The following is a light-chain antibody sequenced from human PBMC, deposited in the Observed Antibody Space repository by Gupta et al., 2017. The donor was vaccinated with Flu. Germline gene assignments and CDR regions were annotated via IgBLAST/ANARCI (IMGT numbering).Light chain of an antibody. J-gene: IGKJ1*01. CDR3: QQAYKTPRT. V-gene: IGKV1-39*01. CDR2: AAS. CDR1: QSIDEF. Sequence: PPSLSASVGDRVTITCRASQSIDEFFNWYQQKPGEAPRLIIYAASTLQSGVPSRFSGSGSGSEFTLTITSLQPEDFATYYCQQAYKTPRTFGQGTKVEV.